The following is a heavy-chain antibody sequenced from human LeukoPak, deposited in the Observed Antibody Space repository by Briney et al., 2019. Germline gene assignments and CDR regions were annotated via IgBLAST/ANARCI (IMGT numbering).Heavy chain of an antibody. CDR2: IYTSGST. CDR1: GGSISTYY. D-gene: IGHD1/OR15-1a*01. Sequence: SQTLSLTCTVSGGSISTYYWSRIRQPAGEGLEWNGRIYTSGSTNYNPSLKSRVTMSVDTSKNQFSLKLSSVTAADTAVYFCARGTVPNAFDIWGQGTMVTVS. J-gene: IGHJ3*02. CDR3: ARGTVPNAFDI. V-gene: IGHV4-4*07.